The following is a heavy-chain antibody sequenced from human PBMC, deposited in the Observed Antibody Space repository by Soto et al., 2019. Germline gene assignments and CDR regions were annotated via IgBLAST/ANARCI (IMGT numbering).Heavy chain of an antibody. D-gene: IGHD1-26*01. V-gene: IGHV6-1*01. CDR1: GDSVSSNSAA. CDR2: TYYRSKWYN. Sequence: SQTLSLTCAISGDSVSSNSAAWNWIRQSPSRGLEWLGRTYYRSKWYNDYAVSVKSRITINPDTSKNQFSLQLNSVTPEDTAVYYCVRGESGRYENYYGMYVWGQGTTVTVAS. CDR3: VRGESGRYENYYGMYV. J-gene: IGHJ6*02.